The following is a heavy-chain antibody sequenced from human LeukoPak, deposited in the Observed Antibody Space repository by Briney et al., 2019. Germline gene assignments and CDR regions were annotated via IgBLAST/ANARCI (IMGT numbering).Heavy chain of an antibody. D-gene: IGHD3-22*01. J-gene: IGHJ3*02. CDR3: ARDRTYSYHSSGQDAFGI. Sequence: ASVKVSCKASGYSFTSYGITWVRQAPGQGLEWMGWISGYSGNTNYAQKVKGRVTMTTETSTRTAYMELRSLRSDDTAVYYCARDRTYSYHSSGQDAFGIWGQGTIVTVSS. V-gene: IGHV1-18*01. CDR2: ISGYSGNT. CDR1: GYSFTSYG.